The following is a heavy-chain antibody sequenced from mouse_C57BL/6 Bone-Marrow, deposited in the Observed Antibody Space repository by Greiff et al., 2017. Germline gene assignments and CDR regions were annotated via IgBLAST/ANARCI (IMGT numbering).Heavy chain of an antibody. CDR3: AREGGWLPYYAMDY. V-gene: IGHV1-69*01. Sequence: QVQLQQPGAELVMPGASVKLSCKASGYTFTSYWMHWVKQRPGQGLEWIGEIDPSDSYTNYTQKFKGKSTLTVDKSSSTAYMQLSILTSEDSAVYYYAREGGWLPYYAMDYWGQGTSVTVSS. CDR1: GYTFTSYW. D-gene: IGHD2-3*01. J-gene: IGHJ4*01. CDR2: IDPSDSYT.